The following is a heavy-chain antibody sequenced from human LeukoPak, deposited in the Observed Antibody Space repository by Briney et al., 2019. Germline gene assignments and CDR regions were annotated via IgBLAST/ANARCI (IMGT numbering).Heavy chain of an antibody. D-gene: IGHD2-2*01. CDR2: ISSSGSTI. CDR1: GFTFSDYY. J-gene: IGHJ6*03. Sequence: SGGSLRLSCAASGFTFSDYYMSLIRRAPGKGLEWVSYISSSGSTIYYADSVKGRFTISRDNAKNSLYLQMNSLRAEDTAVYYCARHSGGPAAITHYYYYMDVWGKGTTVTVSS. CDR3: ARHSGGPAAITHYYYYMDV. V-gene: IGHV3-11*04.